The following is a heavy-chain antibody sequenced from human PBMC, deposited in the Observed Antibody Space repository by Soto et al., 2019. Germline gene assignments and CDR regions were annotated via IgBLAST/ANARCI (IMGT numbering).Heavy chain of an antibody. V-gene: IGHV4-39*01. CDR1: GECLIIRIYY. CDR3: ARQRTSVVTQAYFDV. D-gene: IGHD2-21*02. CDR2: IYYSGRT. Sequence: SLTFTVTGECLIIRIYYWVWILQRAGKGLEWIGSIYYSGRTYNNPSLRSRVSMSIDTSKDQFSLKLKSVTAADTALYFCARQRTSVVTQAYFDVWGQGSLVTVSS. J-gene: IGHJ4*02.